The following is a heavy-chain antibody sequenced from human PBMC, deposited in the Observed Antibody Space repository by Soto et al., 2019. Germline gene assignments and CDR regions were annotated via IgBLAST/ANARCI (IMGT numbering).Heavy chain of an antibody. J-gene: IGHJ4*02. Sequence: ASVKVSCKASGYTFTSYGISWVRKAPGQGLEWMGWISAYNGNTNYAQKFQGRVTMTTDTSTSTAYMELRSLRSDDTAVYYCARTLNEWLLGLDWGQGTLGTVSP. CDR3: ARTLNEWLLGLD. CDR1: GYTFTSYG. V-gene: IGHV1-18*01. CDR2: ISAYNGNT. D-gene: IGHD3-3*01.